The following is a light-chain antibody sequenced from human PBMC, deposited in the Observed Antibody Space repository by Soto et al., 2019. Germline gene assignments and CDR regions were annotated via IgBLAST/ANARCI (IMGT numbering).Light chain of an antibody. CDR3: QKHDGVPQ. CDR2: DSS. V-gene: IGKV1-33*01. Sequence: DIQVPQSPSSLSASVGDRVTITCQASQDITNHLNWYQHKPGKAPKLLICDSSDLETGVPSRCSGSGSGTYFTLTISSLQPEVIAKYYCQKHDGVPQFGPGTRIDIK. J-gene: IGKJ3*01. CDR1: QDITNH.